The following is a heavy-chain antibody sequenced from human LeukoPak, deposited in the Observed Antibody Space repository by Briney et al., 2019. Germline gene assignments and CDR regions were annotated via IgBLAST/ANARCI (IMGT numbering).Heavy chain of an antibody. Sequence: PGGSLRLSCAASGFTFNSYTMTWVRQAPGKGLEWVSSISSRRNIYYADSVKGRFTISRDNARNSLYLQMNSLRDDDTAVYYCTRSSDFDIWGQGTMVTVSS. V-gene: IGHV3-69-1*02. CDR1: GFTFNSYT. CDR3: TRSSDFDI. J-gene: IGHJ3*02. CDR2: ISSRRNI.